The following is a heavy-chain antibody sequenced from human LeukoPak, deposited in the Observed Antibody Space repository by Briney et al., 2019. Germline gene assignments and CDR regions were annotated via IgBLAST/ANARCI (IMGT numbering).Heavy chain of an antibody. CDR1: GYTLPNYD. J-gene: IGHJ6*02. V-gene: IGHV1-18*01. Sequence: ASVTVSCMASGYTLPNYDISWARQAPGQGLEWMGWISAYNGNTNYIQELQARVTMTTDTSTSTVNMELKSLRSDDTAVYYCARRTAAGLLDVWGQGTPVTVS. D-gene: IGHD6-13*01. CDR3: ARRTAAGLLDV. CDR2: ISAYNGNT.